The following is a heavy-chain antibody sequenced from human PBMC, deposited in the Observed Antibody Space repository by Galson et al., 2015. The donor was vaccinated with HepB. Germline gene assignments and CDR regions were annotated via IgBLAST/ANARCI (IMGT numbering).Heavy chain of an antibody. J-gene: IGHJ3*02. V-gene: IGHV3-23*01. CDR2: ISGSGGST. CDR3: AKDLNGRQLFPDVFDI. CDR1: GFTFSNYA. D-gene: IGHD6-13*01. Sequence: SLRLSCAASGFTFSNYAMSWVRRAPGKGLEWVSNISGSGGSTYYADSVKGRITISRDNSKNTLYLLMNSLRAEDTAVYYRAKDLNGRQLFPDVFDIWGQGTMVTVSS.